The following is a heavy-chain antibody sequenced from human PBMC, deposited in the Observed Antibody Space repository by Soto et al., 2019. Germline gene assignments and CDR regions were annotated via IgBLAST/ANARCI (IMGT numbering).Heavy chain of an antibody. CDR3: ARERITMVRGVMISWFDP. V-gene: IGHV4-4*02. CDR2: IYYSGST. D-gene: IGHD3-10*01. Sequence: SETLSLTCAVSGGSVSSTNWWSWVRQSPGKGLEWIGDIYYSGSTYYNPSLKSRVTISVDTSKNQFSLKLSSVTAADTAVYYCARERITMVRGVMISWFDPWGQGTLVTVSS. J-gene: IGHJ5*02. CDR1: GGSVSSTNW.